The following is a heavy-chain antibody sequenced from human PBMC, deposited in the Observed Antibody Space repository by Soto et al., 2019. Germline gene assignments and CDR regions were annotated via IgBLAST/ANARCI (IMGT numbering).Heavy chain of an antibody. CDR2: INAGNGKK. CDR3: SEAGGPSPVGSRPFTFYYPDGMDV. Sequence: QVHLVQSGAEVKKPGASVKVSCKASGYTFTTSTLHWVRQAPGQSLEWMGWINAGNGKKKYSQKFQGRVTINTDTPASTAYRELGNLRSQDTAVYYCSEAGGPSPVGSRPFTFYYPDGMDVWGQGTTVTVS. V-gene: IGHV1-3*01. J-gene: IGHJ6*02. CDR1: GYTFTTST. D-gene: IGHD1-26*01.